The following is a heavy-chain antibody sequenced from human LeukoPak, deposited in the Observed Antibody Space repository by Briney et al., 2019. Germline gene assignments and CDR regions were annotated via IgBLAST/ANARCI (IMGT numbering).Heavy chain of an antibody. CDR3: AKDLTIIGVEYYYYGMDV. D-gene: IGHD3-3*01. J-gene: IGHJ6*02. Sequence: GGSLRLSCAASGFTFSSYAMSWVRQAPGKGLEWVSAISGSGGSTYYADSVKGRFTISRDNSKNTLYLQMNSLRAEDTAVYYCAKDLTIIGVEYYYYGMDVWGQGTTVTVS. CDR1: GFTFSSYA. V-gene: IGHV3-23*01. CDR2: ISGSGGST.